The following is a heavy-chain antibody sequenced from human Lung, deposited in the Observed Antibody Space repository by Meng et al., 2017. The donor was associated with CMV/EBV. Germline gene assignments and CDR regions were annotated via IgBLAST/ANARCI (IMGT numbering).Heavy chain of an antibody. CDR2: MNPNSGKT. J-gene: IGHJ6*02. CDR3: ARAGGNSNSYYGMDV. CDR1: GYAFISYD. V-gene: IGHV1-8*03. D-gene: IGHD4-23*01. Sequence: SVXVSXXASGYAFISYDINWVRQATGQGLEGMGWMNPNSGKTGYAQKFQGRVTITRDISINTAYMEVSSLRSEDTAVYFCARAGGNSNSYYGMDVWGQGTTVTVSS.